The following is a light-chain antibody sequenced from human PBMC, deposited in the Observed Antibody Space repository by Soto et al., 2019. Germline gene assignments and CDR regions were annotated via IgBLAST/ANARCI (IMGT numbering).Light chain of an antibody. CDR2: AAS. Sequence: EFVLTQSPGTLSLSPGERATLSCRASQSVSATYLAWYQQKPGQATRLLIYAASSRATGVPDRFSGSGSGTDFTLTISRLEPEDFAVYYSQQYGSSLTWTFGQGTKVDI. J-gene: IGKJ1*01. CDR1: QSVSATY. CDR3: QQYGSSLTWT. V-gene: IGKV3-20*01.